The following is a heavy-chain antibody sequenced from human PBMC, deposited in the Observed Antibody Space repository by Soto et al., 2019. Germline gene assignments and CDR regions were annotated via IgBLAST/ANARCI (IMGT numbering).Heavy chain of an antibody. J-gene: IGHJ6*03. CDR2: INAGNGNT. D-gene: IGHD3-16*02. CDR1: GYTFTSYA. V-gene: IGHV1-3*01. CDR3: ARGVHYDYIWGSYRNFYYYYMDV. Sequence: ASVKVSCKASGYTFTSYAMHWVRQAPGQRLEWMGWINAGNGNTKYSQKFQGRVTITRDTSASTAYMELSSLRSEDTAVYYCARGVHYDYIWGSYRNFYYYYMDVWGKGTTVTVSS.